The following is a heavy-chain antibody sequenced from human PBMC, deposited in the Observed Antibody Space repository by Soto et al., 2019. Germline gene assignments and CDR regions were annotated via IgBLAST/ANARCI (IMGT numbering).Heavy chain of an antibody. CDR1: GGSISSYY. Sequence: SDTLSLTCTVSGGSISSYYWSWIRQPPGKGLECIGYIYYSGSTNYNPSLRSRVTISVDTSKNQFSLKLSSVTAADTVVYYCARAPRGYFDWLAQFVYWVQGTLVTVSS. CDR3: ARAPRGYFDWLAQFVY. D-gene: IGHD3-9*01. J-gene: IGHJ4*02. CDR2: IYYSGST. V-gene: IGHV4-59*01.